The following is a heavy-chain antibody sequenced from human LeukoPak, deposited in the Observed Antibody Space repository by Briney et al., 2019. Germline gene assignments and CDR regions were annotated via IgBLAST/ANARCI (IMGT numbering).Heavy chain of an antibody. V-gene: IGHV5-51*01. J-gene: IGHJ3*02. CDR1: GYRFTTYW. CDR3: ASARVGATAFDI. CDR2: FNPVDSDT. D-gene: IGHD1-26*01. Sequence: GESLKISCKGSGYRFTTYWFGWVRQLPGKGLEYMGIFNPVDSDTRYSPSFQGQVTISVDKSISTAYLQWSSLKASDTAMYYCASARVGATAFDIWGQGTLVTVSS.